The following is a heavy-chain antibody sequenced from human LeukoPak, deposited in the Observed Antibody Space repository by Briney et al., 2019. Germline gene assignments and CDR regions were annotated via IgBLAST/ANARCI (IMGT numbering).Heavy chain of an antibody. D-gene: IGHD2-15*01. Sequence: SETLSLTCAVYGGSFSGYYWSWIRQPPGKWLEWIGEINHSGSTNYNPSLKSRVTTSVDTSKNQFSLKLSSVTAADTAVYYCARGRYCSGGSCLIDYWGQGTLVTVSS. CDR1: GGSFSGYY. CDR2: INHSGST. V-gene: IGHV4-34*01. CDR3: ARGRYCSGGSCLIDY. J-gene: IGHJ4*02.